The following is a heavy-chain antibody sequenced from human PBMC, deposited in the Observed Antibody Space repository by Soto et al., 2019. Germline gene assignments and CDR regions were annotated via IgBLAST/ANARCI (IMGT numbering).Heavy chain of an antibody. Sequence: GGSLRLSCAASGFTFRSYEMNWVRQAPGKGLEWVSYISSSGSTIYYADSVKGRFTISRDNAKNSLYLQMNSLRAEDTAVYYCARPGYKWMQSPLEYFDYWGRGTLVTVSS. D-gene: IGHD1-1*01. CDR2: ISSSGSTI. J-gene: IGHJ4*02. CDR1: GFTFRSYE. CDR3: ARPGYKWMQSPLEYFDY. V-gene: IGHV3-48*03.